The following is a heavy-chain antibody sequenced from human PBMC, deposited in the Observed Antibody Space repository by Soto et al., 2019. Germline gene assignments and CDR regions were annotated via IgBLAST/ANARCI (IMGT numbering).Heavy chain of an antibody. D-gene: IGHD3-10*01. CDR1: GYSFTSYW. J-gene: IGHJ4*02. Sequence: PGESLTISCKGSGYSFTSYWIGWVRQMPGRGLEWMGIIYPGDSDTRYSPSFQGQVTISADKSISIAYLQWRSLKASDIAMYYCARLSGSYYTHFDYWGQGTQVTVSS. CDR3: ARLSGSYYTHFDY. V-gene: IGHV5-51*01. CDR2: IYPGDSDT.